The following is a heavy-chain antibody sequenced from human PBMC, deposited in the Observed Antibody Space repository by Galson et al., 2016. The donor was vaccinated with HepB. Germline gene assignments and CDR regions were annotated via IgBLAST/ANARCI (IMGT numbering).Heavy chain of an antibody. V-gene: IGHV6-1*01. D-gene: IGHD1-1*01. CDR2: IFYRSQWHN. Sequence: CAISGDSVPSNSTAWMWIRQSPSRGLEWLGRIFYRSQWHNNYAESVKSRITITPDTSKNQFSLQLNSVTPEDTAVFYCVRAVPNWNYGMDVWGQGTTVTVSS. CDR3: VRAVPNWNYGMDV. J-gene: IGHJ6*02. CDR1: GDSVPSNSTA.